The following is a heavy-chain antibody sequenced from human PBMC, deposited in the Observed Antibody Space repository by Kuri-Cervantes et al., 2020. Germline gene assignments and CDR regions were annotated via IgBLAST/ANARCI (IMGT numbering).Heavy chain of an antibody. V-gene: IGHV3-21*01. Sequence: GGSLRLSCAASGFTFSSYSMNWVRQAPGKGLEWVSSISSSSSYIYYADSVKGRFTTSRDNAKNSLYLQMNSLRAEDTAVYYCAREGIAVAGYYFDYWGQGTLVTVSS. CDR1: GFTFSSYS. J-gene: IGHJ4*02. D-gene: IGHD6-19*01. CDR2: ISSSSSYI. CDR3: AREGIAVAGYYFDY.